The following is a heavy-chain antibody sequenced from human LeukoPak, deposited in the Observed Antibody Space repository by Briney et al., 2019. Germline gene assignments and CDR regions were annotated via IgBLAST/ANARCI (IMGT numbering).Heavy chain of an antibody. J-gene: IGHJ6*03. Sequence: GGSLRLSCAASGFTFSSYAMSWVRQAPGKGLEWVSAISGSGGSTYYADSVKGRFTISRDNSKNTLYLQMNSLRAKDTAVYYCAKDLGIRSSGYYYYYYYMDVWGKGTTVTVSS. CDR2: ISGSGGST. CDR1: GFTFSSYA. V-gene: IGHV3-23*01. CDR3: AKDLGIRSSGYYYYYYYMDV. D-gene: IGHD3-22*01.